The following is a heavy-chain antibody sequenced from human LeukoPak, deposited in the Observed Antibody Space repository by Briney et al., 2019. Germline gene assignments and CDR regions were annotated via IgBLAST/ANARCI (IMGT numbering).Heavy chain of an antibody. D-gene: IGHD6-13*01. V-gene: IGHV1-18*01. CDR2: INTYSGNT. J-gene: IGHJ4*02. Sequence: SVKVSCKASGYTFNRFGISWVRQAPGLGLEWLGWINTYSGNTKFGEKFQGRVTMTTDTSTSTVYMELTSLRSDDTAVYFCARDTPQHLKRFDYWGQGTLVTVSS. CDR1: GYTFNRFG. CDR3: ARDTPQHLKRFDY.